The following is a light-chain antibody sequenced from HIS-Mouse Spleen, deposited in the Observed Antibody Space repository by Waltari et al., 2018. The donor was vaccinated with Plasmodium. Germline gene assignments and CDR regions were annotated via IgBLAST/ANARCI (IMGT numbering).Light chain of an antibody. Sequence: DIQMTQSPSTLSASVGERVTITCRASQSISNWLAWYQQKPGKAPKLLIYKAYSLESGVPSRCSGSGSGTEFTLTISSLQPDDFATYYCQQYNSYSYTFGQGTKLEIK. CDR3: QQYNSYSYT. CDR2: KAY. J-gene: IGKJ2*01. V-gene: IGKV1-5*03. CDR1: QSISNW.